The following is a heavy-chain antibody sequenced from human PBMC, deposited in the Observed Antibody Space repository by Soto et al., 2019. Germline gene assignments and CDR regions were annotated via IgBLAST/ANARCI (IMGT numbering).Heavy chain of an antibody. D-gene: IGHD2-15*01. Sequence: ASVKVSCKASGYTFISYGFTWVRQAPGQGLEWMGWISAYSGNTNYAQKFQGRVTMTTDTSTSTAYMELRSLRSDDTAVYFCGRARYCSGGSCLPNFDYWGQGILVTVSS. V-gene: IGHV1-18*01. J-gene: IGHJ4*02. CDR3: GRARYCSGGSCLPNFDY. CDR1: GYTFISYG. CDR2: ISAYSGNT.